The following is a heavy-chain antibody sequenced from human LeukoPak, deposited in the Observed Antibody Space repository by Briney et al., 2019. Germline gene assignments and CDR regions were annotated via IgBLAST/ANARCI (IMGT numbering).Heavy chain of an antibody. CDR1: GGSISSYY. V-gene: IGHV4-4*09. CDR2: IYTSGST. D-gene: IGHD6-6*01. J-gene: IGHJ4*02. Sequence: SGTLSLTCTVSGGSISSYYWSWIRQPPGKGLEWIGYIYTSGSTNYNPSLKSRVTISVDTSKNQFSLKLSSVTAADTAVYYCARLWSVSSSVDYWGQGALVTVSS. CDR3: ARLWSVSSSVDY.